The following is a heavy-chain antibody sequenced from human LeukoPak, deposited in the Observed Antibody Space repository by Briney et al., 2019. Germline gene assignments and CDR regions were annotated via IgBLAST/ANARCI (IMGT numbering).Heavy chain of an antibody. D-gene: IGHD2-15*01. J-gene: IGHJ4*02. CDR2: IRYDGSNK. V-gene: IGHV3-30*02. CDR3: GKIRLEDSATGY. Sequence: GGSLRLSCAASGFTFSSYGMHWVRQAPGKGLEWVAFIRYDGSNKYYADSVKGRFTISRDNSKNTLYLQMSSLRAEDTAVYYCGKIRLEDSATGYWGQGTLVTVSS. CDR1: GFTFSSYG.